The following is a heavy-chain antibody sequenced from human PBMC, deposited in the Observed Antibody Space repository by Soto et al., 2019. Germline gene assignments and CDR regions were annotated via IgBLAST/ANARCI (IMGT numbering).Heavy chain of an antibody. V-gene: IGHV3-23*01. CDR2: IGGSGGST. CDR1: GFTFSTYA. J-gene: IGHJ4*02. D-gene: IGHD5-18*01. CDR3: AKGYRYFDY. Sequence: GGSLRLSCAASGFTFSTYAMSWVRQAPGKRLEWVSTIGGSGGSTYYAEYVKGQFTISGDNSKNKLYLQMNILRAEDTAVYYCAKGYRYFDYWGQGALVTVSS.